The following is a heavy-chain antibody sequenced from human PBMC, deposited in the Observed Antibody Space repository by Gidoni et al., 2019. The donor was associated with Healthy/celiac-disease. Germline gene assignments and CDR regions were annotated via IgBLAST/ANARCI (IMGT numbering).Heavy chain of an antibody. V-gene: IGHV4-34*01. CDR2: INHSGST. CDR1: GGSFSGYY. D-gene: IGHD3-9*01. Sequence: QVQLQQWGAGLLKPSETLSLTCAVYGGSFSGYYWSWIRQPPGKGLEWIGEINHSGSTNYNPSLKSRVTISVDTSKNQFSLKLSSVTAADTAVYYCARAITRLRYFGDWGQGTLVTVSS. CDR3: ARAITRLRYFGD. J-gene: IGHJ4*02.